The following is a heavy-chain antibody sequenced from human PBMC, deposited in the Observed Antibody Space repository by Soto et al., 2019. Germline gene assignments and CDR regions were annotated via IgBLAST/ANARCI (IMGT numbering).Heavy chain of an antibody. V-gene: IGHV3-30*18. CDR1: GFTFNSYG. CDR3: VKDLAHMADH. Sequence: QVKLVESGGGVVLPGGSLRLSCEASGFTFNSYGMYWVRQAPGKGLDWVSHILYDGTKTYYADSVQGRFTISRDNSRNTLYLQVDRMRLEDTAVYFCVKDLAHMADHWGQGTLVIVSS. CDR2: ILYDGTKT. J-gene: IGHJ4*02.